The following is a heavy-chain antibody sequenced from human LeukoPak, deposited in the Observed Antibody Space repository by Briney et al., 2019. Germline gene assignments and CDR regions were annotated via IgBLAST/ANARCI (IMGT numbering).Heavy chain of an antibody. Sequence: GGSLRLSCAASGFTFSSYSMNWVRQAPGKGLEWVSSISSSSSYIYYADSVKGRFTISRDNAKNSLYLQMNSLRAEDTAVYYCARAGGRYCSSTSCYSVYWGQGTLVTVSS. CDR1: GFTFSSYS. D-gene: IGHD2-2*01. V-gene: IGHV3-21*01. J-gene: IGHJ4*02. CDR2: ISSSSSYI. CDR3: ARAGGRYCSSTSCYSVY.